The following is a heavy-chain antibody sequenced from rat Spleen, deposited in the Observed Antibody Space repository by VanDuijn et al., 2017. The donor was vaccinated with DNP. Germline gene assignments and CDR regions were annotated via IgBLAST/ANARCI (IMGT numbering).Heavy chain of an antibody. CDR1: GFTFSNYY. CDR3: ARRANYGSFPDY. D-gene: IGHD1-3*01. Sequence: EVQLVESGGGLVQPGRSLKLSCAASGFTFSNYYMAWVRQAPKKGLEWVATINTSGSRTFYPDSVKGRFTISRDNAKSSLYLQMNSLKSEDTATYYCARRANYGSFPDYWGQGVMVTVSS. CDR2: INTSGSRT. V-gene: IGHV5-25*01. J-gene: IGHJ2*01.